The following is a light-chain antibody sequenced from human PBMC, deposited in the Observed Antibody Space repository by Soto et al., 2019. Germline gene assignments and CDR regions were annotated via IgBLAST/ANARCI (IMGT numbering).Light chain of an antibody. V-gene: IGKV3-20*01. J-gene: IGKJ1*01. CDR2: GAS. Sequence: ETVLTQSPGTLSLSPGERATLSCRASQSVTSNYLAWYQQKPGNSPKLLVYGASTLHSGVPSRFSASGSGTDFILTISSLQSEDVATYYCQTYDKAPWTFGPGTRV. CDR3: QTYDKAPWT. CDR1: QSVTSNY.